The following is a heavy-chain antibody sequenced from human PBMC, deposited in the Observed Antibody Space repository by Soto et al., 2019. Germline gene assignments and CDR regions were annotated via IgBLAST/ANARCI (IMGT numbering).Heavy chain of an antibody. J-gene: IGHJ3*02. V-gene: IGHV3-23*01. CDR3: AKKGLGSLATYCSTGDCHYAFDI. CDR2: ISGGGDGT. CDR1: GFTFGNYA. D-gene: IGHD2-15*01. Sequence: EVQLLESGGGLVQPGGSLRLSCAASGFTFGNYAMIWVSQAPGKGLEWVSTISGGGDGTYYADSVRGRFTISRENSRNTVYLQMNSLKAEDTAVYYCAKKGLGSLATYCSTGDCHYAFDIWGQGTMVTVSS.